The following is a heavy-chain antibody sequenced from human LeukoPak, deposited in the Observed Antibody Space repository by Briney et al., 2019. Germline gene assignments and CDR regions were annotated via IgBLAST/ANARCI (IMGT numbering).Heavy chain of an antibody. CDR3: VRDGVGAPPFDY. CDR2: IDGSGSNT. D-gene: IGHD1-26*01. V-gene: IGHV3-23*01. J-gene: IGHJ4*02. CDR1: GFTFVNYA. Sequence: GGSLRLSCAASGFTFVNYAMSWGRQAPGKGLEWVSTIDGSGSNTHYADSVKGRFTMSRDNSKNTLNLQMNSLRAEDTAVYYCVRDGVGAPPFDYWGQGVLVTVSS.